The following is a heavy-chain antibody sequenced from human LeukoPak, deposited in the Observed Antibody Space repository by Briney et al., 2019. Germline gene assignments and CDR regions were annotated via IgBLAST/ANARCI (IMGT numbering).Heavy chain of an antibody. V-gene: IGHV1-69*13. Sequence: ASVKVSCKASGYTFTSYAISWVRQAPGQGLEWMGGIIPIFGTANYAQKSQGRVTITADESTSTAYMELSSLRSEDTAVYYCARSQGGTEGENDAFDIWGQGTMVTVSS. J-gene: IGHJ3*02. CDR3: ARSQGGTEGENDAFDI. CDR2: IIPIFGTA. D-gene: IGHD1-14*01. CDR1: GYTFTSYA.